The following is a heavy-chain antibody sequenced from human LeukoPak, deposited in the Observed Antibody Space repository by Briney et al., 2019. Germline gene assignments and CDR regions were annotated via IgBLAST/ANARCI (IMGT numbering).Heavy chain of an antibody. J-gene: IGHJ4*02. CDR1: GGTFSNYA. CDR2: IITNFGTT. CDR3: ARPRTYYDFWRGYPPFDY. Sequence: SVKVSCKASGGTFSNYAINWMRQAPGQGLEWMGGIITNFGTTNYAQKYQGRVTITADESTSTVYMELSSLRSEDTAVYYCARPRTYYDFWRGYPPFDYWGQGTLVTVS. V-gene: IGHV1-69*13. D-gene: IGHD3-3*01.